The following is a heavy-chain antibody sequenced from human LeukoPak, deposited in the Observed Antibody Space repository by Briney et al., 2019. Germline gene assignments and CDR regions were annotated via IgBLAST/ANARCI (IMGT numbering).Heavy chain of an antibody. CDR3: ATRCTNGVCYKAYYMDV. J-gene: IGHJ6*03. D-gene: IGHD2-8*01. V-gene: IGHV1-2*02. Sequence: ASVKVSCKASVYTLTSYYLHWVRQAPGQGLEWLGWINLNGGGTLSAQKFQGRVTMTRDASISTAYMELSGLRSDGTAVYYCATRCTNGVCYKAYYMDVWGKGTTVTVSS. CDR2: INLNGGGT. CDR1: VYTLTSYY.